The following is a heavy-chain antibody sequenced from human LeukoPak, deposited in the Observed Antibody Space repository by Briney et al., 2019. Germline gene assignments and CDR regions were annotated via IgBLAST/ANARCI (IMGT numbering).Heavy chain of an antibody. CDR2: IGPTGSDR. CDR3: ARFISLGG. V-gene: IGHV3-21*01. CDR1: GLTFSTSG. J-gene: IGHJ4*02. Sequence: PGGSLRLSCTASGLTFSTSGFNWVRQAPGKGLEWIASIGPTGSDRYHADSIKGRFTISRDNAKNSLYLQMNSLRVEDTAVYYCARFISLGGWGQGAPVTVSS. D-gene: IGHD3-10*01.